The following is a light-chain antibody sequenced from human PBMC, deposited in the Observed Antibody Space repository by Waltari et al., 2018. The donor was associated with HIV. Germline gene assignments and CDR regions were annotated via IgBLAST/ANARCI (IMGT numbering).Light chain of an antibody. CDR1: SSDVGSYNL. V-gene: IGLV2-23*02. CDR3: SSYATAGTYVL. J-gene: IGLJ2*01. CDR2: EVN. Sequence: QSALTQPASVSGSPGQSITISCTGTSSDVGSYNLVSWYQQHPGKAPKLMISEVNKPPSGVSNRFSGSKSGNTASLTISVLQAEDEADYYCSSYATAGTYVLFGGGTKLTVL.